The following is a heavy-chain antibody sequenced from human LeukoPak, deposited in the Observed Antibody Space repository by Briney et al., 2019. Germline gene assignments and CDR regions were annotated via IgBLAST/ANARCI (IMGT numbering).Heavy chain of an antibody. CDR1: GFTFSSYG. D-gene: IGHD5-18*01. Sequence: PGRSLRLSCAASGFTFSSYGMHWVRQAPGKGLEWVAVIWYDGSNKYYADSVKGRFTISRDNSKNTLFLQMNSLRAEDTAVYYCARGGGNSYAPVDYWGQGTLVTVSS. J-gene: IGHJ4*02. CDR2: IWYDGSNK. V-gene: IGHV3-33*01. CDR3: ARGGGNSYAPVDY.